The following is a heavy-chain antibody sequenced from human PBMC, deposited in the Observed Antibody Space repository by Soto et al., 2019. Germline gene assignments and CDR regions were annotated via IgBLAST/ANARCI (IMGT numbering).Heavy chain of an antibody. CDR3: ARVRYLYYDFWSGSLPYYYFGMDV. CDR2: IKQDGSEK. V-gene: IGHV3-7*01. Sequence: GGSLRLSCAASGFTFSSYWMSWVRQAPGKGLEWVANIKQDGSEKYYVDSVKGRFTISRDNAKNSLYLQMNSLRAEDTAVYYCARVRYLYYDFWSGSLPYYYFGMDVWGQGTTVTVSS. D-gene: IGHD3-3*01. CDR1: GFTFSSYW. J-gene: IGHJ6*02.